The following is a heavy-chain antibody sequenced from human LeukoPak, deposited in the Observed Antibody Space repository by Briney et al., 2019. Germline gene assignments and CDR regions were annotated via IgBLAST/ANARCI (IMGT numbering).Heavy chain of an antibody. D-gene: IGHD3-22*01. Sequence: EPGGSLRLSCAASGFAFSSYNMNWVRQAPGKGQEWISYIGSSGSPTHYADSVGGRFTISRDNAKNSLYLQMNSLRDEDTAVYFCARRPYSDTSGRLSDVWGQGTTVTVSS. CDR3: ARRPYSDTSGRLSDV. CDR2: IGSSGSPT. V-gene: IGHV3-48*02. J-gene: IGHJ6*02. CDR1: GFAFSSYN.